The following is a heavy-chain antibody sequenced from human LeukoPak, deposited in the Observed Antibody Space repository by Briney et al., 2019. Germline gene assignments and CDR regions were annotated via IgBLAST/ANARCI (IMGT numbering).Heavy chain of an antibody. Sequence: ASVKVSCKASGYTFPDYYIHWVRQAPGQGLEWMGIINLSGGSTSYAQKFQGRVTMTRDTSTSTVYMELSSLRSEDTAVYYCARGLQVPAAVPSHFDYWGQGTLVTVSS. CDR2: INLSGGST. V-gene: IGHV1-46*01. CDR1: GYTFPDYY. D-gene: IGHD2-2*01. CDR3: ARGLQVPAAVPSHFDY. J-gene: IGHJ4*02.